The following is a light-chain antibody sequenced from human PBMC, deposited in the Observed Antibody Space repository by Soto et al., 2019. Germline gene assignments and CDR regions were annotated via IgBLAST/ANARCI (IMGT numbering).Light chain of an antibody. Sequence: QSALTQPPSASGSPGQSVTISCTGTSSDVGNYNYVSWYQQHPGKAPKLMIYEVFKRPSGVPDRFSGSKSGNTASLTVSGLQAEDEAVYYCSSYAGSNNYVFGTGTKLTVL. V-gene: IGLV2-8*01. J-gene: IGLJ1*01. CDR3: SSYAGSNNYV. CDR1: SSDVGNYNY. CDR2: EVF.